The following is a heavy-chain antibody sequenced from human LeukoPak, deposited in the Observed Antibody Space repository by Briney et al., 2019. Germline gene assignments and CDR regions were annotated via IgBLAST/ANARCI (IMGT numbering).Heavy chain of an antibody. Sequence: GESLKISCKASGYSFSNFWIGWVRQLPGKGLEWMGLVYPGDSEDRISPAFQGQVTISADKSISTAYLQWSSLKASDTAIYYCARQQGEQQLVGNAFDIWGQGTMVTVSS. V-gene: IGHV5-51*01. J-gene: IGHJ3*02. CDR3: ARQQGEQQLVGNAFDI. CDR2: VYPGDSED. D-gene: IGHD6-13*01. CDR1: GYSFSNFW.